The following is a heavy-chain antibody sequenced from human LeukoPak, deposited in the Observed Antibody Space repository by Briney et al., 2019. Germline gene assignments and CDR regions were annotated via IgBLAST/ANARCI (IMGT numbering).Heavy chain of an antibody. V-gene: IGHV1-2*02. CDR1: GYTFTGYY. CDR3: ARDPEWLASYYSDY. D-gene: IGHD6-19*01. J-gene: IGHJ4*02. CDR2: INPNSGGT. Sequence: ASVKVSCKASGYTFTGYYMHWVRQAPGQGLEWMGWINPNSGGTNYAQKFQGRVTMTRDTSISTAYMELSRLRSDDTAVYYCARDPEWLASYYSDYWGQGTLVTVSS.